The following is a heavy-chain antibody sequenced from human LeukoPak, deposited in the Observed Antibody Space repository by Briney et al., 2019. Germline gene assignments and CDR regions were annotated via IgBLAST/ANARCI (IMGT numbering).Heavy chain of an antibody. J-gene: IGHJ5*01. CDR2: ISSTSAYI. CDR3: ARVAVSGPTGWFDS. CDR1: GFTFSTYA. V-gene: IGHV3-21*01. Sequence: GGSLRLSCAAPGFTFSTYAMTWVRQAPGKGLEGVSSISSTSAYIHYADSVKGRFTISRDNVDNVVYLEMNSLGAEDTATYYCARVAVSGPTGWFDSWGQGTLVIVSS. D-gene: IGHD2-8*02.